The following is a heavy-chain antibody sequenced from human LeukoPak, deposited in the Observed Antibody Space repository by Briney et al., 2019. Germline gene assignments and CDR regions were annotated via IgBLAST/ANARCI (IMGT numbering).Heavy chain of an antibody. D-gene: IGHD2-2*01. CDR2: IKQDGSEK. CDR1: GFTFSSYW. Sequence: PGGSLTLSCTASGFTFSSYWMSWVRQAPGKGLEWVANIKQDGSEKYYVDSVKGRFTISRDSAKNSLYLQMNSLRAEDTAVYYCARDKSRLRYCSSTSCPVGYYGMDVWGQGTTVTVSS. V-gene: IGHV3-7*01. CDR3: ARDKSRLRYCSSTSCPVGYYGMDV. J-gene: IGHJ6*02.